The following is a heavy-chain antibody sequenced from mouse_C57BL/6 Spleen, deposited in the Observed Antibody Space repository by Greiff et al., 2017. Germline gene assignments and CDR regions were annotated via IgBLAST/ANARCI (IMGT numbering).Heavy chain of an antibody. Sequence: VQLQQSGPELVKPGASVKISCKASGYSFTDYSMNWVKQSNGNSLEWIGVIIPNYGSTSYNQKFKGKATLTVDPSSSTAYMQRNSLTAEDAIVYCCTRGFYYHTRFAYWGQGTLVTVAA. CDR3: TRGFYYHTRFAY. V-gene: IGHV1-39*01. J-gene: IGHJ3*01. CDR1: GYSFTDYS. D-gene: IGHD2-1*01. CDR2: IIPNYGST.